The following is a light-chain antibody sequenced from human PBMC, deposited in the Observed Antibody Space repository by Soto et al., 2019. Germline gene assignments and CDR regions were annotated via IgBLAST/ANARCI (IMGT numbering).Light chain of an antibody. J-gene: IGKJ1*01. Sequence: DIQMTQSPSTLSASVGDRVTIACRASQTINDWLAWYQQKPGKAPNLLIYRASNLKSGVPSRFSGSGSGTEFTLTISSLQPDDFATYYCQHYNSYSEAFGQGTKVELK. V-gene: IGKV1-5*03. CDR3: QHYNSYSEA. CDR2: RAS. CDR1: QTINDW.